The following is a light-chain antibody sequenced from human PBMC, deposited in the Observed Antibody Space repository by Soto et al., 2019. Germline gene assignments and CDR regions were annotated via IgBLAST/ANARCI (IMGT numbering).Light chain of an antibody. Sequence: SYELTQPPSVSVAPGKTARITCGGNNIGSKSVHWYQQKPGQAPVLVIYYDSDRPSGIPERFSGSNAGNTATLTISRVEAGDEADYYCQVWDRSSDHVFGTGTQLTVL. J-gene: IGLJ1*01. CDR1: NIGSKS. V-gene: IGLV3-21*04. CDR2: YDS. CDR3: QVWDRSSDHV.